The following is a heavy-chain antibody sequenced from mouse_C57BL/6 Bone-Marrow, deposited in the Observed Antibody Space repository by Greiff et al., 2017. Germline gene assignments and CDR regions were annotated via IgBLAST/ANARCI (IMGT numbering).Heavy chain of an antibody. CDR1: GFTFSSYT. CDR3: ARLFAY. CDR2: ISGGGGNT. Sequence: EVKLMESGGGLVKPGGSLQLSCAASGFTFSSYTMSWVRQTPEKRLEWVATISGGGGNTYYPDSVKGRFTISRDNAKNTLYLQMSSLRSEDTALYYCARLFAYWGQGTLVTVSA. J-gene: IGHJ3*01. V-gene: IGHV5-9*01.